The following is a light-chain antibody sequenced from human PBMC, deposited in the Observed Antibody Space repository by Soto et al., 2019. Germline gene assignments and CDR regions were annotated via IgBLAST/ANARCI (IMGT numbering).Light chain of an antibody. J-gene: IGKJ2*01. CDR2: GAS. CDR1: QSVNTN. V-gene: IGKV3-15*01. CDR3: QQCNNWPPT. Sequence: DIVMTQSPATLSVSPGERATVSCRASQSVNTNLAWYQQKPGQAPRLLIRGASTRATGIPARFSGSGSGTDFTLTISSLQPEDFAVYYCQQCNNWPPTFGQGTKLEIK.